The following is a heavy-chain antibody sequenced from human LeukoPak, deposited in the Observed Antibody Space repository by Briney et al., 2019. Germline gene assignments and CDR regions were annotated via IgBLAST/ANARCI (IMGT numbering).Heavy chain of an antibody. J-gene: IGHJ4*02. CDR3: ARPSSSGYYRYYFDY. V-gene: IGHV1-2*06. Sequence: ASVKVSCKASGYTFTGYCMHWVRQAPGQGLEWMGRINPNSGGTNYAQKFQGRVTMTRDTSISTAYMELSRLRSDDTAVYYCARPSSSGYYRYYFDYWGQGTLVTVSS. CDR2: INPNSGGT. D-gene: IGHD3-22*01. CDR1: GYTFTGYC.